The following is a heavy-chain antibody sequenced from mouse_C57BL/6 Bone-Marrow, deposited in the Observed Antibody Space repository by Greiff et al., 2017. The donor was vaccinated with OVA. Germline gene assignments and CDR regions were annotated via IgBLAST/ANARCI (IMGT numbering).Heavy chain of an antibody. J-gene: IGHJ4*01. D-gene: IGHD6-1*01. V-gene: IGHV14-4*01. CDR3: TTPGALCDMDY. CDR1: GFNIKDDY. Sequence: VQLQQSGAELVRPGASVKLSCTASGFNIKDDYMHWVKQRPEQGLEWIGWIDPDNGDTEYASKFQGKATITADTSSNTAYLELRSLTSEDTAVDYCTTPGALCDMDYWGQGTSVTVSS. CDR2: IDPDNGDT.